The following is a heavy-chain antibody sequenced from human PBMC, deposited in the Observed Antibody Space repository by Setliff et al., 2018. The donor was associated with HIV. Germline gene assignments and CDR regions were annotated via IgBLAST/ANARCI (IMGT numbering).Heavy chain of an antibody. CDR2: IIPILGLT. V-gene: IGHV1-69*10. D-gene: IGHD3-10*01. CDR3: GGGPPTYGPAAPSSCYYYYGVDV. Sequence: SVKVSCKASGGTFNNYAISWVRQAPGQGLEWMGGIIPILGLTNYTQKFQGRVTLTADRSTSTAYMELSSLRSEDTAMYYCGGGPPTYGPAAPSSCYYYYGVDVWGQGTTVTVSS. CDR1: GGTFNNYA. J-gene: IGHJ6*02.